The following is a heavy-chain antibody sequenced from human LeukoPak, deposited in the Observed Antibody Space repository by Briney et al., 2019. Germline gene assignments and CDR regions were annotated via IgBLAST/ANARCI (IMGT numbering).Heavy chain of an antibody. Sequence: ASVKVSCKASGYTFSSYGISWVRQAPGQGLEWMGWISAYNGNTNYAQKLQGRVTMTTDTSTSTAYMELSRLTSDDTAVYYCAREGPGNAFDTWGQGTMVTVSS. CDR3: AREGPGNAFDT. J-gene: IGHJ3*02. CDR1: GYTFSSYG. V-gene: IGHV1-18*01. CDR2: ISAYNGNT.